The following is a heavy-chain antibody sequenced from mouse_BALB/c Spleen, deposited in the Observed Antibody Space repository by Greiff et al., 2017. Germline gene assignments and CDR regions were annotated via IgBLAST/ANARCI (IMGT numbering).Heavy chain of an antibody. Sequence: EVQVVESGGGLVQPGGSLKLSCAASGFTFSSYGMSWVRQTPDKRLELVATINSNGGSTYYPDSVKGRFTISRDNAKNTLYQQMSSLKSEDTAMYYCARGEVGFFDYWGQGTTLTVSS. CDR2: INSNGGST. CDR3: ARGEVGFFDY. V-gene: IGHV5-6-3*01. D-gene: IGHD1-1*02. CDR1: GFTFSSYG. J-gene: IGHJ2*01.